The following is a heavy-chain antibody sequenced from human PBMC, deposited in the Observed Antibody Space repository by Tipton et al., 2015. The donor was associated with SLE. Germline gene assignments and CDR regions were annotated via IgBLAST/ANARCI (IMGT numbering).Heavy chain of an antibody. Sequence: TLSLTCTVSGGSISSTSYYWGWIRQPPGKGLEWVGGIYYTGSTYYNASLKSRVTISVDTSKNQFSLKLSSVTAADAAIYYCARDPDYGDPGTFDYWGQGTLVTVSS. CDR1: GGSISSTSYY. J-gene: IGHJ4*02. CDR3: ARDPDYGDPGTFDY. D-gene: IGHD4-17*01. V-gene: IGHV4-39*07. CDR2: IYYTGST.